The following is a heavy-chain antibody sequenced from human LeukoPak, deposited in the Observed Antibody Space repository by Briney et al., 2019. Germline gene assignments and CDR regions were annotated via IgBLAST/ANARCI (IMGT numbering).Heavy chain of an antibody. CDR3: ARPRYCSSTSCYEVDP. CDR1: GGSVSSGSYY. J-gene: IGHJ5*02. V-gene: IGHV4-61*01. CDR2: IYYSGST. D-gene: IGHD2-2*01. Sequence: SETLSLTCTVSGGSVSSGSYYWSWIRQPPGKGLEWIGYIYYSGSTNYNPSLKSRVTISVDTSKNQFSLKLSSVTAADTAVYYCARPRYCSSTSCYEVDPWGQGTLVTVSS.